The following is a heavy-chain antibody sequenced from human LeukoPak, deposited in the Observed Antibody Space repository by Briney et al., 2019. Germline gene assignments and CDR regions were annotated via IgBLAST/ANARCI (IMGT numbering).Heavy chain of an antibody. CDR3: ARGDPLWDIVVVPAAMGYYGMDV. Sequence: SETLSLTCTVSGGSISSGDYYWSWIRQPPGKGLEWIGYIYYSGSTYYNPSLKSRVTISVDTSKNQFSLKLSSVTAADTAVYYCARGDPLWDIVVVPAAMGYYGMDVWGKGTTVTVSS. V-gene: IGHV4-30-4*01. CDR2: IYYSGST. CDR1: GGSISSGDYY. D-gene: IGHD2-2*01. J-gene: IGHJ6*04.